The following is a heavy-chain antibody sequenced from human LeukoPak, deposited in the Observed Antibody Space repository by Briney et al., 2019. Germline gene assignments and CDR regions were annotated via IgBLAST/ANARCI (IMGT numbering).Heavy chain of an antibody. V-gene: IGHV3-33*01. Sequence: GGSLRLSCAASGFTFSTYGMHWVRQAPGKGLEWVAVIWYDGSNKYYADSVKGRFTISRDNSENTLYLQMNSLRAEDTAVYSCARASGPFDYWGQGTLVTVSS. CDR3: ARASGPFDY. D-gene: IGHD3-10*01. CDR1: GFTFSTYG. CDR2: IWYDGSNK. J-gene: IGHJ4*02.